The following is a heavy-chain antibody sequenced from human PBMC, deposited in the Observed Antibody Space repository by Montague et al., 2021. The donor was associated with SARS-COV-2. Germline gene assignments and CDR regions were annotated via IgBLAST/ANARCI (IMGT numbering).Heavy chain of an antibody. D-gene: IGHD6-19*01. Sequence: SETLSLTCTVSGGSIISYYWSWIRQYPGKRLEWIGYIYSTGSSDYNPSLESRVTMSIDMSKNQFSLNLTSVTAADTAVYYCARRGGWPYFDFWSQGTLVTVSP. CDR1: GGSIISYY. J-gene: IGHJ4*02. CDR2: IYSTGSS. CDR3: ARRGGWPYFDF. V-gene: IGHV4-59*08.